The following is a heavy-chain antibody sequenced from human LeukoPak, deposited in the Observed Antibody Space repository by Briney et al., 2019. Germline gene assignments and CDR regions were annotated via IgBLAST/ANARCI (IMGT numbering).Heavy chain of an antibody. J-gene: IGHJ5*02. Sequence: GESLKISCKGSGFPFSGYWIAWVGQVPGKGLEWMGIIFAGDSETRHSPSFQGQVTFSVDRSMDTAYLQWSSLKASDTAVYYCARLSCNTARRQAGNLDFWRHYFDPWGQGTLVPSPQ. D-gene: IGHD3-3*01. V-gene: IGHV5-51*01. CDR3: ARLSCNTARRQAGNLDFWRHYFDP. CDR1: GFPFSGYW. CDR2: IFAGDSET.